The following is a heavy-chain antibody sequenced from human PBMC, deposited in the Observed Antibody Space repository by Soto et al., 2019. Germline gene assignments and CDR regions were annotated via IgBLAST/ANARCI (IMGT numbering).Heavy chain of an antibody. V-gene: IGHV1-69*13. J-gene: IGHJ4*02. CDR1: GGTFSSYR. Sequence: GDSVKVAFKASGGTFSSYRINWVRQAPGQGLEWVGGIVPIYRTADYAQKFQGRVTITADESARTAYMELRSLKSQDTAVYYCARDSGAKLSSSWGQGTLVTVSS. CDR3: ARDSGAKLSSS. CDR2: IVPIYRTA. D-gene: IGHD6-13*01.